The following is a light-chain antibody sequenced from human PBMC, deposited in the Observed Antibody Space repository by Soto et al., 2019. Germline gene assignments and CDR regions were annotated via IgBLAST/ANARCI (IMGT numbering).Light chain of an antibody. CDR2: KVS. V-gene: IGKV2-30*02. Sequence: DFVMTHSPLSLPFTLVEPASISCGXNQSLVHSDGIAYFSWFQQRPGRSPRRLIYKVSNRDSGVPARFSGSGSGTDFALKISRVEAEDVGVYYCMQGTHWPITFGQGTRLEI. CDR3: MQGTHWPIT. CDR1: QSLVHSDGIAY. J-gene: IGKJ5*01.